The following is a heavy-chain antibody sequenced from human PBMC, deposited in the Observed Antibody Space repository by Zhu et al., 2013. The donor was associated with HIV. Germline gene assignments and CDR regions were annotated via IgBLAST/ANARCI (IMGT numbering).Heavy chain of an antibody. CDR3: ARRRAAAGRGGSDY. CDR1: GGSFSGYY. Sequence: QVQLQQWGAGLLKPSETLSLTCAVYGGSFSGYYWSWIRQPPGKGLEWIGEINHSGSTNYNPSLKSRVTISVDTSKNQFSLKLSSVTAADTAVYYCARRRAAAGRGGSDYWGRGTLVTGLL. V-gene: IGHV4-34*01. J-gene: IGHJ4*02. CDR2: INHSGST. D-gene: IGHD6-13*01.